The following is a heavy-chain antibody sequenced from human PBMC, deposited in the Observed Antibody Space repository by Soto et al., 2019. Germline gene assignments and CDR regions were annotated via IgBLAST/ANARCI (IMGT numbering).Heavy chain of an antibody. J-gene: IGHJ3*02. D-gene: IGHD5-18*01. V-gene: IGHV1-3*01. CDR3: ARYTAMVSGWNAFDI. Sequence: QVQLVQSGVEVKKPGASVKVSCKASGYTFTTYAIHWVRQAPGQRLEWMGWINAGNGKTKYSQKFQDRVTITRDTSATTAYMELSSLTSEDTAVYYCARYTAMVSGWNAFDIWGQGTMVTVSS. CDR2: INAGNGKT. CDR1: GYTFTTYA.